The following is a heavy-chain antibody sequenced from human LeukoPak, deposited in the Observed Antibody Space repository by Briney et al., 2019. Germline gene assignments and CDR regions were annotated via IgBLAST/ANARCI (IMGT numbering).Heavy chain of an antibody. CDR2: IYHSGNT. Sequence: SGTLSLTCAVYGGSFSGYYWSWIRQPPGKGLEWIGSIYHSGNTNYNPSLKSRVTISVDTSKNQFSLKVSSVTAADTALYYCARWYSSSGYLDYWGQGTLVTVSS. CDR1: GGSFSGYY. D-gene: IGHD6-6*01. V-gene: IGHV4-34*01. J-gene: IGHJ4*02. CDR3: ARWYSSSGYLDY.